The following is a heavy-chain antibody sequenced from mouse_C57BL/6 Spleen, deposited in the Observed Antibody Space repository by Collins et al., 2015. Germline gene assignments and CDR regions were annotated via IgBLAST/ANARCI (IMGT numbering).Heavy chain of an antibody. V-gene: IGHV1-80*01. CDR1: GYVFSSYW. D-gene: IGHD1-1*01. J-gene: IGHJ2*01. Sequence: QVQLQQSGAELVKPGASVKISCKASGYVFSSYWMNWVKQRPGKGLEWIGQIYPGDGDTNYNGKFKGKATLTADKSSSTAYMQLSSLTSEDSAVYFCASPYYYGAFDYWGQGTTLTVST. CDR3: ASPYYYGAFDY. CDR2: IYPGDGDT.